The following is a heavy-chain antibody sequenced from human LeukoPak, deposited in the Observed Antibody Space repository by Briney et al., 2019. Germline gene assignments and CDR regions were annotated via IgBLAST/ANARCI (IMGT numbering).Heavy chain of an antibody. D-gene: IGHD3-9*01. CDR3: ARASVRYFARPD. Sequence: ASVKVSCQASGYTFTSYGISWVRQAPGQGLEWMGWINPNSGGTNYAQKFQGRVTMTRDTSISTAYMELSRLRSDDTAVYYCARASVRYFARPDWGQGTLSPSPQ. CDR1: GYTFTSYG. J-gene: IGHJ4*02. CDR2: INPNSGGT. V-gene: IGHV1-2*02.